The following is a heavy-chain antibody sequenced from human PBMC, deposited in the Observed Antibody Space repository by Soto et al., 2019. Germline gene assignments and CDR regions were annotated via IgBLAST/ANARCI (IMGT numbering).Heavy chain of an antibody. J-gene: IGHJ4*02. D-gene: IGHD3-22*01. V-gene: IGHV3-23*01. CDR3: GKTDYDGSGCECSQTCVYFDY. Sequence: PGGSLRLSCAASGFTFSNYDMSWGLQAPGKGLEWVSTISGSGGTTYYADSVKGRFTISRDNSKNTLYLQMSSLRAEDTAVFYCGKTDYDGSGCECSQTCVYFDYWGQGTLVSVSS. CDR2: ISGSGGTT. CDR1: GFTFSNYD.